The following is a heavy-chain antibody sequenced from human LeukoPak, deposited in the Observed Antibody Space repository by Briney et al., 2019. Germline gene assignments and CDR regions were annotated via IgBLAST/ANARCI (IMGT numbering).Heavy chain of an antibody. Sequence: SETLSLTCTVSGGSISSSSYYWGWIRQPPGKGLEWIGSIYYSGSTYYNPSLKSRVTISVDTSKSQFSLKLSSVTAADTAVYYCVAGTAMVMDWFDPWGQGTLVTVSS. V-gene: IGHV4-39*01. CDR3: VAGTAMVMDWFDP. J-gene: IGHJ5*02. CDR2: IYYSGST. D-gene: IGHD5-18*01. CDR1: GGSISSSSYY.